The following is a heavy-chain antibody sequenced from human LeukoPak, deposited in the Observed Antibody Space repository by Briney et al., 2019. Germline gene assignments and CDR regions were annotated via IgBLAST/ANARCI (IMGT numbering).Heavy chain of an antibody. CDR2: ISDSGGNT. V-gene: IGHV3-23*01. J-gene: IGHJ5*02. CDR1: GFTFSRYA. D-gene: IGHD3-10*01. CDR3: AKRASRGELSNWFDP. Sequence: GGSLRLSCAASGFTFSRYAMIWVRQAPGKGLEWVSFISDSGGNTYYSDSVKGRFTFSRDNSKNTLYLQMNSLRAEDTAVYYCAKRASRGELSNWFDPWGQGTLVTVSS.